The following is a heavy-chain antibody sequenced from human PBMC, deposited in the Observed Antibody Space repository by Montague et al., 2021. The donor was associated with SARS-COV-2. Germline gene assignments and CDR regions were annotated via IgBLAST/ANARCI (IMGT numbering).Heavy chain of an antibody. D-gene: IGHD3-3*01. CDR3: ATRPSSITIFGVVQGYYFDD. J-gene: IGHJ4*02. V-gene: IGHV4-39*01. Sequence: SETLSLTCTVSGASISSSSYYWGWIRQPPGKGLEWIGFKYYSGSTYYNPTLKSRVTISVDTSRNQFSLKLSSVTAADTAVYYCATRPSSITIFGVVQGYYFDDWGQGTLVTVSS. CDR2: KYYSGST. CDR1: GASISSSSYY.